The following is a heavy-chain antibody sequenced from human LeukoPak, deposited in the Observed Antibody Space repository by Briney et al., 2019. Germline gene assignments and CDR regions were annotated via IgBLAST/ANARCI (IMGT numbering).Heavy chain of an antibody. CDR2: IWYDGSNK. V-gene: IGHV3-33*01. CDR1: GFTFSSYG. CDR3: AREPPRYYFDY. J-gene: IGHJ4*02. Sequence: PGGSLRLSCAASGFTFSSYGMHWVRHAPGKGLEWVAVIWYDGSNKYYADSVKGRFTISRDNSKNTLYLQMNSLRAEDTAVYYCAREPPRYYFDYWGQGTLVTVSS.